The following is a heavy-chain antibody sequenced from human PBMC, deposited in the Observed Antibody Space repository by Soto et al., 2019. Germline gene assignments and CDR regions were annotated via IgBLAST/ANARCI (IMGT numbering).Heavy chain of an antibody. D-gene: IGHD6-13*01. J-gene: IGHJ5*02. Sequence: SETLSLTCTVSGGSISSGGYYWSWIRQHPGKGLEWIGYTYYSGSTYYNPSLKSRVTISVDTSKNQFSLKLSSVTAADTAVYYCAREGIAAAGTLNWFDPWGQGTLVTVSS. V-gene: IGHV4-31*03. CDR1: GGSISSGGYY. CDR3: AREGIAAAGTLNWFDP. CDR2: TYYSGST.